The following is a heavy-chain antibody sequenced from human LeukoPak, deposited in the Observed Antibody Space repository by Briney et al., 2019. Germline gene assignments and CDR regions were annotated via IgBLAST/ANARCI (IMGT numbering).Heavy chain of an antibody. CDR1: GFTFSSYG. CDR2: ISYDGSNK. CDR3: AKELWKTGGNT. J-gene: IGHJ5*02. Sequence: GRSLRLSCAASGFTFSSYGMHWVRQAPGKGLEWVAVISYDGSNKYYADSVKGRFTISRDNSKNTLYLQMNSLRAEDTAVYYCAKELWKTGGNTWGQGTLVTVSS. D-gene: IGHD4-23*01. V-gene: IGHV3-30*18.